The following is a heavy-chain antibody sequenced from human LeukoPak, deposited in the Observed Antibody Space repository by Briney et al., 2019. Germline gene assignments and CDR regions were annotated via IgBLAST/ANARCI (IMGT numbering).Heavy chain of an antibody. CDR2: ISSSGSTI. CDR1: GFTFSSYE. D-gene: IGHD1-26*01. V-gene: IGHV3-48*03. CDR3: ARLVYSGSYFDY. Sequence: PGGSLRLSCAASGFTFSSYEMNWVRQAPGKGLEWVSYISSSGSTIYYADSVKGRFTISRDNAKNSLYLQVNSLRAEDTAVYYCARLVYSGSYFDYWGQGTLVTVSS. J-gene: IGHJ4*02.